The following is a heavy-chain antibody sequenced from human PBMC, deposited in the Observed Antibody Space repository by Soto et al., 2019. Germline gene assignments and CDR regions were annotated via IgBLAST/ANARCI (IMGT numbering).Heavy chain of an antibody. J-gene: IGHJ4*02. CDR2: MYYSGGT. D-gene: IGHD3-3*01. V-gene: IGHV4-59*01. CDR3: ARGTFGVVKD. CDR1: GGSISSYY. Sequence: QVQLQESGPGLVKPSETLSLTCTVSGGSISSYYWSWIRQPPGKGLEWIGYMYYSGGTNYNPSLKSRVTLSIDTSRNQFSLKLSSVTAADTAVYYCARGTFGVVKDWGQGTLVTVSS.